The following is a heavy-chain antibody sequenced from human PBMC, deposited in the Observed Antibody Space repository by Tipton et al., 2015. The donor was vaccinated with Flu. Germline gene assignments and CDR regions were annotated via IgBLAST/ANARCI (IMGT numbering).Heavy chain of an antibody. CDR2: IYPGDSEA. Sequence: VQSGAEVKKPGESLKISCKTSGYAFSTYWIGWVRQMSGKGLEWMGVIYPGDSEARYSPSFQGLVTISVDTSVSTAYLQWNSLRASDTAMYYCARVFGMTSMDVWGQGTTVTVSS. J-gene: IGHJ6*02. V-gene: IGHV5-51*01. CDR1: GYAFSTYW. CDR3: ARVFGMTSMDV. D-gene: IGHD1-1*01.